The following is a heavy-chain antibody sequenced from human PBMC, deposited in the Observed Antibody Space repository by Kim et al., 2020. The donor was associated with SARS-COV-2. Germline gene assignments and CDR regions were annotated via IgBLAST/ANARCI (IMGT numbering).Heavy chain of an antibody. V-gene: IGHV4-59*09. CDR3: ARGVTMIVVVGEADAFDI. J-gene: IGHJ3*02. Sequence: KSRFTISVDTSKNQFSLKLSSVTAADTAVYYCARGVTMIVVVGEADAFDIWGQGTMVTVSS. D-gene: IGHD3-22*01.